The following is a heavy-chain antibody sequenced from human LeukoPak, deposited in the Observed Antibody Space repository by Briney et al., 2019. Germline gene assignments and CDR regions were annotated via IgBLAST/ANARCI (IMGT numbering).Heavy chain of an antibody. CDR3: ARGIVVVPAAMLY. V-gene: IGHV3-74*01. Sequence: GGFLRLSCAASGFTFSSYWMHWVRQAPGKGLVWVSRINSDGSSTSYADSVKGRFTISRDNAKNTLYLQMNSLRAEDTAVYYCARGIVVVPAAMLYWGQGTLVTVSS. J-gene: IGHJ4*02. CDR2: INSDGSST. D-gene: IGHD2-2*01. CDR1: GFTFSSYW.